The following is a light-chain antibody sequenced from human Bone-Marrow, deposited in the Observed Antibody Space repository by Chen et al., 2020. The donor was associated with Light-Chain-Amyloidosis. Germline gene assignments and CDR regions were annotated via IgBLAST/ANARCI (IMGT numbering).Light chain of an antibody. CDR2: EVT. V-gene: IGLV2-14*01. CDR1: SSDVGGDNH. CDR3: SSYTITNTLV. Sequence: QSALTQPASVSGSPGQLITISCTGTSSDVGGDNHVSWYQQHPDKATKLMIYEVTNRPSWVPDRFSGSKSDNRASLTITGLQTEDEADYFCSSYTITNTLVFGSGTRVTVL. J-gene: IGLJ1*01.